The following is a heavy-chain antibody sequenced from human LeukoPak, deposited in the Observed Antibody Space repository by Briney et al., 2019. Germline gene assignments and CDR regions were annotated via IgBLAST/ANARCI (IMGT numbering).Heavy chain of an antibody. V-gene: IGHV3-23*01. Sequence: GGSLRLPCAASGFTFSSYGMSWVRQAPGKGLEWVSAISGSGGSTYYADSVKGRFTISRDNSKNTLYLQMNSLRAEDTAVYYCAKADGQWELLWGQGTLVTVSS. D-gene: IGHD1-26*01. CDR1: GFTFSSYG. J-gene: IGHJ4*02. CDR3: AKADGQWELL. CDR2: ISGSGGST.